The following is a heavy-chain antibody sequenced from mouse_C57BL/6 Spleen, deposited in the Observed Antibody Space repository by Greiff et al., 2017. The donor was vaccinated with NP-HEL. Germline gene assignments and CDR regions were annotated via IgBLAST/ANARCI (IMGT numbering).Heavy chain of an antibody. J-gene: IGHJ4*01. D-gene: IGHD1-1*01. CDR1: GYTFTDYE. V-gene: IGHV1-15*01. CDR3: TRTSTTVVAPMDY. Sequence: VQLQESGAELVRPGASVTLSCKASGYTFTDYEMHWVKQTPVHGLEWIGAIDPETGGTAYNQKFKGKAILTADKSSSTAYMELRSLTSEDSAVYYCTRTSTTVVAPMDYWGQRTSVTVSS. CDR2: IDPETGGT.